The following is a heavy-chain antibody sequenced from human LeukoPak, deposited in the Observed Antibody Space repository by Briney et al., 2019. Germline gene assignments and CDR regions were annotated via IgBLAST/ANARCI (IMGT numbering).Heavy chain of an antibody. V-gene: IGHV5-51*07. D-gene: IGHD3-22*01. CDR2: IYPGDTDT. Sequence: GESLRISCKGSGYSFTSYWIGWVHQMPGKGLEWMGIIYPGDTDTRYSPSFQGQVTISADKSISTAYLQWSSLKASDTAMYYCARRYHSGYPYYFDYWGQGTLVTVSS. CDR3: ARRYHSGYPYYFDY. J-gene: IGHJ4*02. CDR1: GYSFTSYW.